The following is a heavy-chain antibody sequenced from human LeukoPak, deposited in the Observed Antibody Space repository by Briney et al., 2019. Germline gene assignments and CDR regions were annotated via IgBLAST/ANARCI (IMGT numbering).Heavy chain of an antibody. V-gene: IGHV3-30*04. CDR2: ISYDGSNK. D-gene: IGHD3-22*01. CDR1: GFTFSSYA. J-gene: IGHJ4*02. CDR3: ARSNYYDSSGWGY. Sequence: GGSLRLSCAASGFTFSSYAMHWVRQAPGKGLEWVAVISYDGSNKYYADSVKGRFTISRDNSKNTLYLQMNSLRAEDTAVYYCARSNYYDSSGWGYWGQGTLVTVSS.